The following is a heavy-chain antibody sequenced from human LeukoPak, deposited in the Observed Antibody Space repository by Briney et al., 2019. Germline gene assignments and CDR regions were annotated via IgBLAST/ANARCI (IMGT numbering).Heavy chain of an antibody. J-gene: IGHJ4*02. D-gene: IGHD3-10*01. V-gene: IGHV3-23*01. CDR2: ISGSGGST. CDR1: GFTFSSYA. Sequence: GGSLRLSCAASGFTFSSYAMSWVRQAPGKGLEWVSAISGSGGSTYYADSVKGRFTISRDNSKNTPYLQMNSLRAEDTAVYYCAKDQLLWFGELLPIFDYWGQGTLVTVSS. CDR3: AKDQLLWFGELLPIFDY.